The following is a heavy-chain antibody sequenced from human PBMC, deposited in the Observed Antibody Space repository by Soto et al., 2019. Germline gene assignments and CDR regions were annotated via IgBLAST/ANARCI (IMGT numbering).Heavy chain of an antibody. Sequence: EVQLVESGGGLVKPGGSLRLSCAASGFSFSSFTMNWVRQAPGKGLEWVSSIDTSSTYMYYADSVTGRFTISRDNAKKSVYLQMNSLRAEDTAVYSCARETGSYNWNDGLMDVRGHGTTVTVSS. J-gene: IGHJ6*02. D-gene: IGHD1-20*01. V-gene: IGHV3-21*01. CDR3: ARETGSYNWNDGLMDV. CDR1: GFSFSSFT. CDR2: IDTSSTYM.